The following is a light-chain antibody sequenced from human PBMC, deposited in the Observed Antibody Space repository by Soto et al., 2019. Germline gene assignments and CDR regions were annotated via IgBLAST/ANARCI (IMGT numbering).Light chain of an antibody. CDR3: QQRSSWPLT. J-gene: IGKJ4*01. Sequence: EIVLTQSPATLSLSPGERATLSCRASQSVGSYFAWYQQKPGQAPRLLLYDAFSRATGIPSRFSGSGSGTDFTLSISSLEPEDFAVYFCQQRSSWPLTFVGGTMVEIK. CDR1: QSVGSY. V-gene: IGKV3-11*01. CDR2: DAF.